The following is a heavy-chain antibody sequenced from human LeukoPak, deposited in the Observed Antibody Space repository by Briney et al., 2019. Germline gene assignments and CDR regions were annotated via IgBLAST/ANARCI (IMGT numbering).Heavy chain of an antibody. CDR1: GFTFDDYA. V-gene: IGHV3-43D*03. CDR3: AKDICQAQWELGN. J-gene: IGHJ4*02. Sequence: GGSLRLSCAASGFTFDDYAMHWVRQAPGKGLEWVSLISWDGGSTYYADSVKGRFTISRDNSKNSLYLQMNSLRAEDTALYYCAKDICQAQWELGNWGQGTLVTVSS. D-gene: IGHD1-26*01. CDR2: ISWDGGST.